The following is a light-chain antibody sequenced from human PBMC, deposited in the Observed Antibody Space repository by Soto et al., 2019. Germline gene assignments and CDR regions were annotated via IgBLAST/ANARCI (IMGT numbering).Light chain of an antibody. CDR1: QSLLSSNGDNY. V-gene: IGKV2-28*01. CDR3: MQALQAPIT. CDR2: VGS. J-gene: IGKJ5*01. Sequence: DIVMTQSPLSLSVTPGEPASISCRSSQSLLSSNGDNYLDWYLQKPGQSPQLLIYVGSNRASGVPDTFGGSGSGTDFTLKISTVEAEDVGVDYCMQALQAPITFGQGTRLEIK.